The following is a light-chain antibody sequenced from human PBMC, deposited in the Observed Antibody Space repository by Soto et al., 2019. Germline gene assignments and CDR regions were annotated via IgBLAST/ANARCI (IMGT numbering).Light chain of an antibody. CDR3: QHSNNFFALT. V-gene: IGKV1-33*01. CDR2: DAA. CDR1: QDITNY. J-gene: IGKJ4*01. Sequence: DIQMTQSPSSLSASVGDRVTITCQASQDITNYISWYQQKPVKAPKLLIYDAANLEAGVPSRFSGSGSGTDFTFTISSLQPEDFATYYCQHSNNFFALTFGGGTKVDI.